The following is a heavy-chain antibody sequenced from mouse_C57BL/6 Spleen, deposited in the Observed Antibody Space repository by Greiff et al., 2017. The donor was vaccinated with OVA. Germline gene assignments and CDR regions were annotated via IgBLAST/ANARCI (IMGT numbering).Heavy chain of an antibody. CDR3: ARSHYDYDEYYFDY. CDR2: IYPRSGNT. D-gene: IGHD2-4*01. Sequence: QVQLQQSGAELARPGASVKLSCKASGYTLTSYGISWVKQRTGQGLEWIGEIYPRSGNTYYNEKFKGKATLTADKSSSTAYMELRSLTSEDSAVYFCARSHYDYDEYYFDYWGQGTTLTVSS. CDR1: GYTLTSYG. J-gene: IGHJ2*01. V-gene: IGHV1-81*01.